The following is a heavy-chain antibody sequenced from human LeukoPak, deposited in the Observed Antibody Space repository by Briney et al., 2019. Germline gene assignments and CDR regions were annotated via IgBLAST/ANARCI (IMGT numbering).Heavy chain of an antibody. Sequence: ASVRVSCKASGYTFTAYYIHWVRQAPGQGLEWMGWINPNIGDTNHAQKFQGRVTMTRDTSISTAYMDLTRLTSDDTAVYYCARDGGRYCSGGSCYRVDYWGQGTLVTVSS. CDR2: INPNIGDT. V-gene: IGHV1-2*02. CDR3: ARDGGRYCSGGSCYRVDY. J-gene: IGHJ4*02. CDR1: GYTFTAYY. D-gene: IGHD2-15*01.